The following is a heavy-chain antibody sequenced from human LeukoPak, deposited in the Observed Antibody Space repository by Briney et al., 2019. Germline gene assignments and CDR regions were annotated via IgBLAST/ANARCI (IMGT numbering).Heavy chain of an antibody. CDR1: GFTFSAYS. CDR2: ISWNSGSI. J-gene: IGHJ1*01. D-gene: IGHD3-22*01. Sequence: PGGSLRLSCAASGFTFSAYSMNWVRQAPGKGLEWVSGISWNSGSIGYADSVKGRFTISRDNAKNSLYLQMNSLRAEDTALYYCAKAYYYDSSGLPEYFQHWGQGTLVTVSS. CDR3: AKAYYYDSSGLPEYFQH. V-gene: IGHV3-9*01.